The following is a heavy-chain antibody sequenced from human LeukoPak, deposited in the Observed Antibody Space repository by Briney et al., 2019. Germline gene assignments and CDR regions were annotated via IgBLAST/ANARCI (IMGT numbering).Heavy chain of an antibody. CDR3: AREGRGITGTTFYYYYYMDV. V-gene: IGHV4-59*01. CDR2: IYNSGST. CDR1: GGSISSYY. J-gene: IGHJ6*03. Sequence: SETLSLTCTVSGGSISSYYWSWIRQPPGKGLEWIGYIYNSGSTNYNPSLKSRVTISIDTSKNQISLKLSSVTAADTAVYYCAREGRGITGTTFYYYYYMDVWGKGTTVTVSS. D-gene: IGHD1-7*01.